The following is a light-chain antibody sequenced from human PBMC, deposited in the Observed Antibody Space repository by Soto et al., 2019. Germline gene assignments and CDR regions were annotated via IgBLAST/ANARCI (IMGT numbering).Light chain of an antibody. CDR1: SSNIGAGYD. CDR2: GNS. V-gene: IGLV1-40*01. CDR3: QSYDSSLSVV. J-gene: IGLJ2*01. Sequence: QSVLTQPPSVSGAPGQRVTISCTGSSSNIGAGYDVHWYQQLPGTAPKLLIYGNSNRPSGVPDRFSGSKSGTSASLASTGLKAEDEADYYCQSYDSSLSVVFGGGTKVTVL.